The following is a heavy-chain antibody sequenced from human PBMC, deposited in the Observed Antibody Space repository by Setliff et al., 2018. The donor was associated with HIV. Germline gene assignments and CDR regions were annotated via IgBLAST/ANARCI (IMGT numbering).Heavy chain of an antibody. J-gene: IGHJ3*02. Sequence: ASVKVSCKTSGGTLSNYVITWVRQAPGQGLEWMGMIIPMYNIPAYAQKFQGRVTFTADESTSTAHMELSSLSSEDTAVYYCARDQTGVAAAAFGGGSAWSDEGFDIWGQGTMVTVSS. V-gene: IGHV1-69*13. CDR1: GGTLSNYV. CDR3: ARDQTGVAAAAFGGGSAWSDEGFDI. CDR2: IIPMYNIP. D-gene: IGHD6-13*01.